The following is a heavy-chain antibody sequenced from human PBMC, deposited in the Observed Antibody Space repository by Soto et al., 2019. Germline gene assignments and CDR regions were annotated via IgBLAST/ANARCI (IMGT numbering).Heavy chain of an antibody. J-gene: IGHJ6*03. CDR1: GDSGGFISSSSYH. CDR3: AKDNTIAAAGYYYYYMDV. CDR2: IYYSGST. D-gene: IGHD6-13*01. V-gene: IGHV4-39*02. Sequence: SETLSLTCTVSGDSGGFISSSSYHWGWIRQPPGKGLEWIGNIYYSGSTYYNPSLKSRFTISRDNAKNSLYLQMNSLRAEDTALYYCAKDNTIAAAGYYYYYMDVWGKGTTVTVSS.